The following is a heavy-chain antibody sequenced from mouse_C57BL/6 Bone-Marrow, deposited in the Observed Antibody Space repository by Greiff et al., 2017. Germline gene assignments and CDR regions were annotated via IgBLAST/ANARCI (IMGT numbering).Heavy chain of an antibody. V-gene: IGHV14-3*01. CDR3: ASGWVLYAMDY. CDR1: GFNIKNTY. D-gene: IGHD3-2*02. J-gene: IGHJ4*01. CDR2: IDPANGNT. Sequence: VQLQQSVAELVRPGASVKLSCTASGFNIKNTYMHWVKQRPEQGLEWIGRIDPANGNTTYAPKFQGKATITADPSANTAYLQLSSLTSEDTAIYYSASGWVLYAMDYWGQGTAVTVSS.